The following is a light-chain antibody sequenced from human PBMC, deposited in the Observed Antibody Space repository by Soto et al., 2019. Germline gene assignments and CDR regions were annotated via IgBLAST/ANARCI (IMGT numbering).Light chain of an antibody. Sequence: AIQMTQSPSSLSASVGDRVTITCRASQGIRNDLGWYQQKPGKAPRLLIYAASSLQSGVPSRFSGSGSGTDFTLTISRLEPEDFAVYYCQLYDSSPLTFGGGTKVDIK. CDR1: QGIRND. V-gene: IGKV1-6*01. CDR3: QLYDSSPLT. CDR2: AAS. J-gene: IGKJ4*01.